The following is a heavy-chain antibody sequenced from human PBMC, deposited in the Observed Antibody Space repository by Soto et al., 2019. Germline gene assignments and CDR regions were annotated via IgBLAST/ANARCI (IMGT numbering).Heavy chain of an antibody. CDR1: GFTVSSYY. Sequence: EVQVVESGGGLVQPGGSLRLSCAASGFTVSSYYMSWVRQAPGKGLEWVSVLYTGGSTYYADSVNGRFTISRHNSENTLYLQMNSRRVEDTAVYYCARGDITDVWGKGTTVTVSS. CDR2: LYTGGST. V-gene: IGHV3-53*04. J-gene: IGHJ6*04. CDR3: ARGDITDV.